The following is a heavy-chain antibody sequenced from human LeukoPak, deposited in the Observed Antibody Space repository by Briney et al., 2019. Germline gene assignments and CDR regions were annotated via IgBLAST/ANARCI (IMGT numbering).Heavy chain of an antibody. Sequence: SETLSLTCTVSGASVSSSTYSWGWIRQPPGKGLEWIASIYYSGSTNYNPSLKSRVTISVDTSKNQFSLKLSSVTAADTAVYYCTRGSIAYYYMDVWGKGTTVTISS. CDR2: IYYSGST. CDR3: TRGSIAYYYMDV. CDR1: GASVSSSTYS. D-gene: IGHD3-22*01. J-gene: IGHJ6*03. V-gene: IGHV4-39*07.